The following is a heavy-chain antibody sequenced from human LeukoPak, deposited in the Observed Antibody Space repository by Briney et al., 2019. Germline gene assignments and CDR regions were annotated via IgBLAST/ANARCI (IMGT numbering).Heavy chain of an antibody. Sequence: GGSLRLSCAASGFTFSSYSMNWVRQAPGKGLEWVSSISSSSSYIYYPDSVKGRFTISRDNAKNSLYLQMNSLRAEDTAVYYCAREAAAGNWGQGTLVTVSS. J-gene: IGHJ4*02. V-gene: IGHV3-21*01. CDR2: ISSSSSYI. D-gene: IGHD6-13*01. CDR1: GFTFSSYS. CDR3: AREAAAGN.